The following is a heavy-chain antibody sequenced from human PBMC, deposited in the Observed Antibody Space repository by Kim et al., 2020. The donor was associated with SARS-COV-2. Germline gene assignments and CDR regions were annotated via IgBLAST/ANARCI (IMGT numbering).Heavy chain of an antibody. CDR3: ASGRQWLAVDY. CDR2: IYYSGST. J-gene: IGHJ4*02. CDR1: GGSISSSSYY. D-gene: IGHD6-19*01. V-gene: IGHV4-39*01. Sequence: SETLSLTCTVSGGSISSSSYYWGWIRQPPGKGLEWIGSIYYSGSTYYNPSLKSRVIISVDTSKNQFSLKLSSVTAADTAVYYCASGRQWLAVDYWGQGTLVTVSS.